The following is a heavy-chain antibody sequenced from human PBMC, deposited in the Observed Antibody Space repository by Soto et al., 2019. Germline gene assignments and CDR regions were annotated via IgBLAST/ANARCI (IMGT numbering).Heavy chain of an antibody. CDR3: ARGGEYYYDSSGYGPDAFDI. J-gene: IGHJ3*02. Sequence: SETLSLTCAVSGGSISSSNWWSWVRQPPGKGLEWIGEIYYSGSTNYNPSLKSRVTISVDTSKNQFSLKLSSVTAADTAVYYCARGGEYYYDSSGYGPDAFDIWGQGTMVTVS. V-gene: IGHV4-4*02. D-gene: IGHD3-22*01. CDR1: GGSISSSNW. CDR2: IYYSGST.